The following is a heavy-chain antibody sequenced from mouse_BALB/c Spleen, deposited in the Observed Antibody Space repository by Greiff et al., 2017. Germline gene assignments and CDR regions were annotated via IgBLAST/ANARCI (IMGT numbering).Heavy chain of an antibody. J-gene: IGHJ3*01. D-gene: IGHD4-1*02. V-gene: IGHV7-3*02. Sequence: EVKLVESGGGLVQPGGSLRLSCATSGFTFTDYYMSWVRQPPGKALEWLGFIRNKANGYTTEYSASVKGRFTISRDNSQSILYLQMNTLRAEDSATYYCARDIPTLFAYWGQGTLVTVSA. CDR2: IRNKANGYTT. CDR1: GFTFTDYY. CDR3: ARDIPTLFAY.